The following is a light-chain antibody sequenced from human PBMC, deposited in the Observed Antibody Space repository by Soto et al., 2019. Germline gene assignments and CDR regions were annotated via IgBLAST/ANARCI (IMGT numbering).Light chain of an antibody. CDR3: ATWDGSLPGEV. J-gene: IGLJ2*01. Sequence: QSALTQPASVSGSPGQSITISCTGTSSDVGGYNYVSWYQLHPGIAPKLMIYEVSNRPSGVSNRFSGSKSGNTASLTISGLQADDEADYYCATWDGSLPGEVFGGGTKVTVL. V-gene: IGLV2-14*01. CDR1: SSDVGGYNY. CDR2: EVS.